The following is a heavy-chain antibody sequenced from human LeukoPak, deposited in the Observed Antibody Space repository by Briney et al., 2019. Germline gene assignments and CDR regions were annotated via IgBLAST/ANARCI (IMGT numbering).Heavy chain of an antibody. J-gene: IGHJ4*02. CDR3: ARGDYYASSGYYS. Sequence: GESLKISCNGSGYSFTSYWIGWVRQRPGKGREWMGIIYPGDSDTRYSPSFQGQVTILADKSTSTAYLQWSGLTASDTAMYYCARGDYYASSGYYSWGQGTLVTVSS. V-gene: IGHV5-51*01. D-gene: IGHD3-22*01. CDR2: IYPGDSDT. CDR1: GYSFTSYW.